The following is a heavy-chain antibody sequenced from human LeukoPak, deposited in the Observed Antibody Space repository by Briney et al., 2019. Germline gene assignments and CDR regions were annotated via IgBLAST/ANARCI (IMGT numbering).Heavy chain of an antibody. D-gene: IGHD6-13*01. CDR1: GFTFSSYW. CDR3: ARAISSSWRNYYYGMDV. J-gene: IGHJ6*02. CDR2: IKQDGSEK. Sequence: GRSLRLSCAASGFTFSSYWMSWVRQAPGKGLEWVANIKQDGSEKYYVDSVKGRFTISRDNAKNSLYLQMNSLRAENTAVYYCARAISSSWRNYYYGMDVWGQGTTVTVSS. V-gene: IGHV3-7*03.